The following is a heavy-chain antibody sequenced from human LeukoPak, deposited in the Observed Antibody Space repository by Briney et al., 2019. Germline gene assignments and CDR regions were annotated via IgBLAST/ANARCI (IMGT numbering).Heavy chain of an antibody. CDR3: ARSLHDVWVDY. CDR1: GYTFTSYY. J-gene: IGHJ4*02. V-gene: IGHV1-46*01. Sequence: GASVKVSCKASGYTFTSYYMHWVRQAPGQGLEWMGVINPSGGSTSYAQKFQGRVTMTRDTSTSTVYMELSSLRSEDTAVYYCARSLHDVWVDYWGQGTLVTVSS. CDR2: INPSGGST. D-gene: IGHD4-11*01.